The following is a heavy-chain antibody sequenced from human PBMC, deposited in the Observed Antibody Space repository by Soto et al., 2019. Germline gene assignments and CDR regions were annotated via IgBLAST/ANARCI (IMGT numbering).Heavy chain of an antibody. D-gene: IGHD3-10*01. V-gene: IGHV4-59*01. CDR1: GGSISSYY. CDR2: IYYSGST. Sequence: PSETLSLTCTVSGGSISSYYWSWIRQPPGKGLEWIGYIYYSGSTNYNPSLKSRVTISVDTSKNQFSLKLSSVTAADTAVYYCARDVGSGRYPNWLDPWGQGTLVTVSS. J-gene: IGHJ5*02. CDR3: ARDVGSGRYPNWLDP.